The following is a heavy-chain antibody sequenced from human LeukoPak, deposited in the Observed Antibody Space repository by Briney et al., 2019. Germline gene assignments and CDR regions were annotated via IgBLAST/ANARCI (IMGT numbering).Heavy chain of an antibody. Sequence: SETLSLTCTVSGGSVSSGSYYWSWIRQPPGKGLEWIGYIYYSGSTNYNPSLKSRVTISVDTSKNQFSLKLSSVTAADTAVYYCARGYTGSSWYNHYYYYYGMDVWGQGTTVTVSS. V-gene: IGHV4-61*01. CDR2: IYYSGST. CDR3: ARGYTGSSWYNHYYYYYGMDV. D-gene: IGHD6-13*01. CDR1: GGSVSSGSYY. J-gene: IGHJ6*02.